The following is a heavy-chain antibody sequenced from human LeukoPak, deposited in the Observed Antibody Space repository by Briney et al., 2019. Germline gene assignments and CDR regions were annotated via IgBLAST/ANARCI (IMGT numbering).Heavy chain of an antibody. J-gene: IGHJ4*02. CDR1: GDSVSSNSAA. V-gene: IGHV6-1*01. CDR3: ARDGGGQQLVLLDY. Sequence: SQTLSLSCAISGDSVSSNSAAWNWIRQSPSRGLEWLGRTYYRCRWYNEYAVSVKSRISINPATSKNQFSLQLNSVTPEDTAVYYCARDGGGQQLVLLDYWGQGTLVTVSS. CDR2: TYYRCRWYN. D-gene: IGHD6-13*01.